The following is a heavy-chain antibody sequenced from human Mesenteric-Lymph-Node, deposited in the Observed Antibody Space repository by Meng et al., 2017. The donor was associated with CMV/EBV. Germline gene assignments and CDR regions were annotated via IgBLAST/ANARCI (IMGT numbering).Heavy chain of an antibody. D-gene: IGHD3-10*01. Sequence: SGGSLANNGLNGVRQAPGQGLEWMGGIITMFGTENYEQKFQGRVTITADESTSTAYMELSSLRSEDTAVYYCARDLNYYGSGSPSDYWGQGTLVTVSS. V-gene: IGHV1-69*01. J-gene: IGHJ4*02. CDR3: ARDLNYYGSGSPSDY. CDR1: GGSLANNG. CDR2: IITMFGTE.